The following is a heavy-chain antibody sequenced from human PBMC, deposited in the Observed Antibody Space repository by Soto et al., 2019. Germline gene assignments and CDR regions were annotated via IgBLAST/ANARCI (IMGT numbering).Heavy chain of an antibody. CDR1: GFSFTGYY. V-gene: IGHV1-2*02. Sequence: ASVKVSCKASGFSFTGYYIHWLRQAPGQGLEWMGWINAHSGGTEYAQKFQGRVTLTWDTSLNTAYMELSSLISEDTAVYYCARPPGYTSDWYYFDLWGQGTLVTVSS. CDR2: INAHSGGT. D-gene: IGHD3-9*01. CDR3: ARPPGYTSDWYYFDL. J-gene: IGHJ4*02.